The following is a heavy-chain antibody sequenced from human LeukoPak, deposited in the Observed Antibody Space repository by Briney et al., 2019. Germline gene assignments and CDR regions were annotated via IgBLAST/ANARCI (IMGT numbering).Heavy chain of an antibody. V-gene: IGHV3-74*01. CDR3: VSDLDLGGYSSFVS. D-gene: IGHD4-23*01. J-gene: IGHJ4*02. Sequence: GGSLRLSCAASGFTFSSYFWMHWVRQAPGKGLVWVSRIRSDGGSSTYADSVKGRFTISRDNAKNTLYLQMNTLRAEDTAVYYCVSDLDLGGYSSFVSWGQGTLVTVSS. CDR2: IRSDGGSS. CDR1: GFTFSSYFW.